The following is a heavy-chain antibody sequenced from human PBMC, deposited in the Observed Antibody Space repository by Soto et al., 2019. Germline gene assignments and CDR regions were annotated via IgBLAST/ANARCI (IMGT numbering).Heavy chain of an antibody. D-gene: IGHD4-17*01. CDR2: IWYDGSNK. V-gene: IGHV3-33*01. J-gene: IGHJ6*02. CDR1: GFTFSSYG. CDR3: ARETTAYYYYGMDV. Sequence: QVPLVESGGGVVQPGRSLRLSCAASGFTFSSYGMHWVRQAPGKGLEWVAVIWYDGSNKYYADSVKGRFTISRDNXXNTLYLQMNSLRAEDTAVYYCARETTAYYYYGMDVWGQGTTVTVSS.